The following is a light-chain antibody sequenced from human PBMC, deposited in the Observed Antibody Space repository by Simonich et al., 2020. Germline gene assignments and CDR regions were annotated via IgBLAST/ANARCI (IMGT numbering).Light chain of an antibody. CDR2: YKSDSDK. CDR3: MIWHSSAVV. J-gene: IGLJ2*01. V-gene: IGLV5-45*01. CDR1: SGNNVGTYR. Sequence: QAVLTQPASLSASPAASASLTCTLRSGNNVGTYRIYWYQQKPGSPPQYLLRYKSDSDKQQGSGVPSRFSGSKDASANAGILLISGLQSEDEADYYCMIWHSSAVVFGGGTKLTVL.